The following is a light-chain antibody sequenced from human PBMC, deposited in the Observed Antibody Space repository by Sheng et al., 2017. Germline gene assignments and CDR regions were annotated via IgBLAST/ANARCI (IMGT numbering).Light chain of an antibody. Sequence: ESVLTQSPVTLSLSPGEGATLSCRASQNVSSYLAWYQQKVGQAPRLLIYDASKRATGIPARFSGSGSGTDFTLTISSLEPEDFAVYYCQQRLNWPLSFGGGTKVEIK. CDR1: QNVSSY. J-gene: IGKJ4*01. V-gene: IGKV3-11*01. CDR2: DAS. CDR3: QQRLNWPLS.